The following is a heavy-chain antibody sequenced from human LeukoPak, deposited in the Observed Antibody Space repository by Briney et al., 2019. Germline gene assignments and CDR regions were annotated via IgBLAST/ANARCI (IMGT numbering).Heavy chain of an antibody. Sequence: PGGSLRLSCAASGFTFSSYSMNWVRQAPGKGLEWVSSISSSSSYIYYADSVKGRFTISRDNAKNSLYLQMNSLRAEDTAVYYCAREYYDILTGYERDHYYFDYWGQGTLVTVSS. CDR2: ISSSSSYI. V-gene: IGHV3-21*01. CDR3: AREYYDILTGYERDHYYFDY. J-gene: IGHJ4*02. CDR1: GFTFSSYS. D-gene: IGHD3-9*01.